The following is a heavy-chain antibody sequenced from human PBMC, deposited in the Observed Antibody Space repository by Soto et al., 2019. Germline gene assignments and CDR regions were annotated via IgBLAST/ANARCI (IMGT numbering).Heavy chain of an antibody. CDR3: ARQGITMIVVVVTDNWFDP. V-gene: IGHV4-39*01. Sequence: SETLSLTCSVSGGSISNNNYYWGWIRQPPGKALEWIGSIYYSGSTYYNPSLKSRVTISVDTSRNQFSLKLNSVTAADTAVYYCARQGITMIVVVVTDNWFDPWGQGTLVTV. J-gene: IGHJ5*02. CDR1: GGSISNNNYY. D-gene: IGHD3-22*01. CDR2: IYYSGST.